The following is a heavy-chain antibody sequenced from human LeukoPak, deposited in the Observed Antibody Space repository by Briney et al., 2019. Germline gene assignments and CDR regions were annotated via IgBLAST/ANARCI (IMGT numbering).Heavy chain of an antibody. CDR2: IFYSGST. D-gene: IGHD2-15*01. V-gene: IGHV4-39*01. Sequence: PSETLSLTRTVSGGSLTSTNYYWGWIRQSPGKGREWIGSIFYSGSTYYNPSLKSRVTISVDTSKNQLSLKLSSVTAADTAVYYCARGQVGAWFDPWGQGALVAVSS. CDR1: GGSLTSTNYY. J-gene: IGHJ5*02. CDR3: ARGQVGAWFDP.